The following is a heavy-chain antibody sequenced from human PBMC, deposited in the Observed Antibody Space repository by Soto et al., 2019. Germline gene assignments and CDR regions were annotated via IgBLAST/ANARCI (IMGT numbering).Heavy chain of an antibody. CDR2: IYYRGTT. V-gene: IGHV4-31*03. CDR1: GGSISTGVWY. J-gene: IGHJ5*01. D-gene: IGHD6-13*01. CDR3: ARVSAGGTRWFDS. Sequence: SETLSLTCSVSGGSISTGVWYWSWVREHPGKGLEWIGDIYYRGTTSYNPSLGSRVTISRDTSKNQVSLQVNSVTAADTAVYYCARVSAGGTRWFDSWGQG.